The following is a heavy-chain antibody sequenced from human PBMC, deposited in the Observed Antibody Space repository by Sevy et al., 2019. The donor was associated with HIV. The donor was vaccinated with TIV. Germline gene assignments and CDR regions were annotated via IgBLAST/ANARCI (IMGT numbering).Heavy chain of an antibody. Sequence: GGFLRLSCAASGFTVSNYAMNWVRQAPGKGLEWVSAISGRGDDTYYADSVKVRFTISRDKSKNTLYLQMNSLRAEDTAVYYCAKDIVVVVGEAFDIWGQGTMVTVSS. J-gene: IGHJ3*02. D-gene: IGHD2-15*01. V-gene: IGHV3-23*01. CDR2: ISGRGDDT. CDR1: GFTVSNYA. CDR3: AKDIVVVVGEAFDI.